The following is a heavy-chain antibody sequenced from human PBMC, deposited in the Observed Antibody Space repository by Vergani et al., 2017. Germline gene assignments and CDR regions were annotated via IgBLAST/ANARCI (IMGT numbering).Heavy chain of an antibody. CDR2: VNPTTGGT. J-gene: IGHJ5*01. D-gene: IGHD1-14*01. CDR1: GYTFIDYY. CDR3: ARGGGVGRIHGFDF. V-gene: IGHV1-2*02. Sequence: QVQLMESGAQVKKPGASVKVSCEASGYTFIDYYIHWIRQAPGQGFEWLGWVNPTTGGTHFAQKYQGRLTLTRDTSINTAYMELSGLTSDDTAIYHCARGGGVGRIHGFDFWGQGTLVSVSS.